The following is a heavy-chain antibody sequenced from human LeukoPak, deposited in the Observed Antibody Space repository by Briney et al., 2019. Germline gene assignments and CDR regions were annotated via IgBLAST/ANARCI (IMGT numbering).Heavy chain of an antibody. J-gene: IGHJ4*02. V-gene: IGHV3-7*03. CDR2: IKEDGSAR. Sequence: GGSLRLSCAASGFTFSTYWMSWVRQAPGKGLEWVANIKEDGSARYYVDSVKGRFTISRDNAKNSLYLQMNSLRAEDTAVYYCASGKMYSSTWPDYWGQGTLVTVSS. CDR1: GFTFSTYW. D-gene: IGHD6-13*01. CDR3: ASGKMYSSTWPDY.